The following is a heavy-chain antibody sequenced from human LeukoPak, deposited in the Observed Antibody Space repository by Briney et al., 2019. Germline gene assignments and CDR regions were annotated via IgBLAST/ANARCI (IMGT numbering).Heavy chain of an antibody. CDR3: AKSYYDSSGYCPFDY. CDR1: GGSFSGYY. J-gene: IGHJ4*02. V-gene: IGHV4-34*01. Sequence: SETLSLTCAVYGGSFSGYYWSWIRQPPGKGLEWIGEINHSGRTNYRPSLKSRVTISVDTSKNQFSLKLSSVTAADTAVYYCAKSYYDSSGYCPFDYWGQGTLVTVSS. CDR2: INHSGRT. D-gene: IGHD3-22*01.